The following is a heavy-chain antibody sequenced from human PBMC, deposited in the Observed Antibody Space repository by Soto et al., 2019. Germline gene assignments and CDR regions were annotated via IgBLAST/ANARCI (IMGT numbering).Heavy chain of an antibody. D-gene: IGHD6-13*01. V-gene: IGHV1-3*04. Sequence: ASVKVSCKASGYTFTNYAMHWMRQAPGQRLEWMGWINTGNGNTKYSQKFQGRVTITRDTSASTAYIELSSLRTEDTAVYYCARGLGRSWYYFDSWGQGTLVTVSS. CDR3: ARGLGRSWYYFDS. CDR1: GYTFTNYA. J-gene: IGHJ4*02. CDR2: INTGNGNT.